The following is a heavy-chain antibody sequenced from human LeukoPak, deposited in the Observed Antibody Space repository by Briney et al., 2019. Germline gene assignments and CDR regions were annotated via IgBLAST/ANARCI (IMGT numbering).Heavy chain of an antibody. J-gene: IGHJ4*02. CDR1: GFTFDDYA. V-gene: IGHV3-9*01. D-gene: IGHD1-26*01. Sequence: GRSLRLSCAASGFTFDDYAMHWVRQAPGKGLEWVSGISWNSGSIGYADSVKGRFTISRDNSKNTPYLQMNSLRAEDTAVYYCAKYGRGSYFDYWGQGTLVTVSS. CDR3: AKYGRGSYFDY. CDR2: ISWNSGSI.